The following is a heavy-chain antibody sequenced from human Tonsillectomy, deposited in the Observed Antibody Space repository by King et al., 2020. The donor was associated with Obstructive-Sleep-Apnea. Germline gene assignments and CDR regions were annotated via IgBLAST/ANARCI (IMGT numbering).Heavy chain of an antibody. CDR2: INPNSGGT. J-gene: IGHJ3*02. CDR3: ARSPYCSSTSCYAFDI. D-gene: IGHD2-2*01. Sequence: QLVQSGAEVKKPGASVKVSCKASGYTFTGYYMHWVRQAPGQGLEWMGWINPNSGGTNYAKKFQGWVTMTRDTSISSAYMELGRLRSDDTAVYYCARSPYCSSTSCYAFDIWGQGTLVTVSS. V-gene: IGHV1-2*04. CDR1: GYTFTGYY.